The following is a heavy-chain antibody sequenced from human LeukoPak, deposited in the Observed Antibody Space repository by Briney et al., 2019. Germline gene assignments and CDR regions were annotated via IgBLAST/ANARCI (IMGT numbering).Heavy chain of an antibody. CDR2: IYHSGST. J-gene: IGHJ3*01. V-gene: IGHV4-30-2*01. CDR3: ASSYYYDSSGYGPPDV. CDR1: GGSISSGGYS. Sequence: PSQTLSLTCAVSGGSISSGGYSWSWIRQPPGKGLEWIGYIYHSGSTYYNPSLKSRVTISVDRSKNQFPLKLSSVTAADTAVYYCASSYYYDSSGYGPPDVWGQGTMVTVSS. D-gene: IGHD3-22*01.